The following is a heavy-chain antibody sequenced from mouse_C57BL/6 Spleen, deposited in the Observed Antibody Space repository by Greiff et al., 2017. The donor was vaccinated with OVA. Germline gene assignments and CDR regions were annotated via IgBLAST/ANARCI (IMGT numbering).Heavy chain of an antibody. Sequence: VQLQQPGAELVKPGASVKLSCKASGYTFTSYWMHWVKQRPGRGLEWIGRIDPNGGGTKYNEKFKSKATLTVDKPSSTAYMQLSNLTSEDSAVYECARCYYSNYAWFAYWGQGTLVTVSA. CDR3: ARCYYSNYAWFAY. V-gene: IGHV1-72*01. D-gene: IGHD2-5*01. CDR1: GYTFTSYW. CDR2: IDPNGGGT. J-gene: IGHJ3*01.